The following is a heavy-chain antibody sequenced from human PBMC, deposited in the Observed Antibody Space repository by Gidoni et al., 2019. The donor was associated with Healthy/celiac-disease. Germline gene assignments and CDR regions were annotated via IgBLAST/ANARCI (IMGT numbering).Heavy chain of an antibody. V-gene: IGHV3-23*01. Sequence: EVQLLESGGGLVQPGGSLRLSCAASGFTFSSYAMSWVRQAPGKGLEWVSAISGSGGSTYYADSVKGRFTISRDNSKNTLYLQMNSLRAEDTAVYYCLGGAVAGLTPPEGGQGTLVTVSS. CDR1: GFTFSSYA. D-gene: IGHD6-19*01. CDR3: LGGAVAGLTPPE. CDR2: ISGSGGST. J-gene: IGHJ4*02.